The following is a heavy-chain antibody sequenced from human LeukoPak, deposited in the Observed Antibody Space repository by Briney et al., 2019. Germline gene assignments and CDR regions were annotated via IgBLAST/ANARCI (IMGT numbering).Heavy chain of an antibody. CDR1: GGTFSSYA. CDR2: IIPILGIA. Sequence: ASVKVSCKASGGTFSSYAISWVRQAPGQGLEWMGRIIPILGIANYAQKFQGRVTITADKSTSTAYMELSSLRSEDTAVYYCARDGEETYYYDSSGYYCRWFDPWGQGTLVTVSS. V-gene: IGHV1-69*04. D-gene: IGHD3-22*01. CDR3: ARDGEETYYYDSSGYYCRWFDP. J-gene: IGHJ5*02.